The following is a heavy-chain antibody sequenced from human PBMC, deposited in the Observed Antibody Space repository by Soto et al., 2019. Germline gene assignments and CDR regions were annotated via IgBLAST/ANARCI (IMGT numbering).Heavy chain of an antibody. CDR2: ISHSGTT. Sequence: QVQLQELGPGLVKPSDTLSLTCAVSGGSISSSNWWNWVRQSPAKGLEWIGEISHSGTTNYNPSLKSRLTISIDRSKNQFSLKLSSVTAADTAVYYCARVRTFCSSTSCYLDPWGQGTLVTVSA. J-gene: IGHJ5*02. CDR1: GGSISSSNW. CDR3: ARVRTFCSSTSCYLDP. D-gene: IGHD2-2*01. V-gene: IGHV4-4*02.